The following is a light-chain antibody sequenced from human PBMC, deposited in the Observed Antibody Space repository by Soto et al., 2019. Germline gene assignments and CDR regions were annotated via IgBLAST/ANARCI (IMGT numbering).Light chain of an antibody. CDR2: DVT. CDR1: SSDVGGYNF. CDR3: TSSAGNNIPVL. V-gene: IGLV2-8*01. J-gene: IGLJ2*01. Sequence: QSALTQSPSASGSPGQSVTISCTGTSSDVGGYNFVSWYQQHPGKAPKLMIYDVTERPSGVPDRFSGSKSGNTASLTVSGLHGEDEADYYCTSSAGNNIPVLFGGGTKLTVL.